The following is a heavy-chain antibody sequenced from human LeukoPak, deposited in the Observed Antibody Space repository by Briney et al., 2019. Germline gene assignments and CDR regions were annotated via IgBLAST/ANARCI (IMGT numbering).Heavy chain of an antibody. CDR3: ARVNSDSSGYPNWFDP. J-gene: IGHJ5*02. Sequence: GGSLRLSCAASGFTFSSYWMGWVRQAPGKGLEWVANIKQDGSEKYYVDSVKGRFTISRDNAKNSLYLQTNSLRAEDTAVYYCARVNSDSSGYPNWFDPWGQGTLVTVSS. CDR1: GFTFSSYW. V-gene: IGHV3-7*01. CDR2: IKQDGSEK. D-gene: IGHD3-22*01.